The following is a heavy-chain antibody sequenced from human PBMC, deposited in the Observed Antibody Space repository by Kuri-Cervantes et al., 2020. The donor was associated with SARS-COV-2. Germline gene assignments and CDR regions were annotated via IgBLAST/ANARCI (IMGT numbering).Heavy chain of an antibody. CDR2: MSGSGGFT. D-gene: IGHD6-25*01. J-gene: IGHJ4*02. Sequence: GGSLRLSCAASGFSFTSYAMSWVRQAPGKGLEWVASMSGSGGFTYYADSVKGRFTVSRDNFKNTLYVQMNSLRAEDTALYFCAREGITAAGRDFDYWGQGTLVTVSS. V-gene: IGHV3-23*01. CDR3: AREGITAAGRDFDY. CDR1: GFSFTSYA.